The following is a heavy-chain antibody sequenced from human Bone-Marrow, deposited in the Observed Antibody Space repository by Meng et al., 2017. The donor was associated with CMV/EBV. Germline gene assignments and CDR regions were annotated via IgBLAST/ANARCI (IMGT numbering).Heavy chain of an antibody. V-gene: IGHV4-59*01. Sequence: GSLRLSCTVSGGSISSYYWSWIRQPPGKGLEWIGYIYYSGSTNYNPSLKSRVTISVDTSKNQFSLKLSSVTAADTAVYYCANYYDSSGYGIDIWGQRTMVTVSS. J-gene: IGHJ3*02. CDR2: IYYSGST. CDR3: ANYYDSSGYGIDI. D-gene: IGHD3-22*01. CDR1: GGSISSYY.